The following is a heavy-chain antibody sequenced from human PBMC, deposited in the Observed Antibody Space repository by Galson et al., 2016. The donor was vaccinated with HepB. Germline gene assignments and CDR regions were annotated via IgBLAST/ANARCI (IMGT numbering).Heavy chain of an antibody. Sequence: SETLSLTCAVSGDSISSGSWWTWVRQPPGTGLEWIGEIYHSGSTNYNPSLKSRVTISVDKSKNHFSLKLSSVTAADTAVYFCARDSAVQLERRVFDYWGQGTLVTVSS. V-gene: IGHV4-4*02. J-gene: IGHJ4*02. CDR1: GDSISSGSW. D-gene: IGHD1-1*01. CDR2: IYHSGST. CDR3: ARDSAVQLERRVFDY.